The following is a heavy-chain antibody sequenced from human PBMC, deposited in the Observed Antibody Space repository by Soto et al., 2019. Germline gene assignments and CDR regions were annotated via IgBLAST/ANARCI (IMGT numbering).Heavy chain of an antibody. Sequence: SETLSLTCTVSGGSLSSYYWNWIRQPPGKGLEWIGHVYYSGSTVYNPSLKSRVTISVDTSKNQFSLKRSSVTAADTAVYYCVRDGLRTNYDFDCWGQGALVTVSS. CDR3: VRDGLRTNYDFDC. V-gene: IGHV4-59*01. D-gene: IGHD2-8*01. CDR2: VYYSGST. J-gene: IGHJ4*02. CDR1: GGSLSSYY.